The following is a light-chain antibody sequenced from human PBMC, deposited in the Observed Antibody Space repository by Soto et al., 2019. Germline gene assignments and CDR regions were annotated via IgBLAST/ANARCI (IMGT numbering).Light chain of an antibody. Sequence: QSVLTQPPSASGTPGQRVTISCSGSSSNIGSNSVKWYQQLPGMAPKLLIYSNYQRPSGVPDRFSGSKSGTSVSLAISGLQSEDEADYYCVAWDDSLNGPVFGGGTKLTVL. J-gene: IGLJ2*01. CDR2: SNY. V-gene: IGLV1-44*01. CDR3: VAWDDSLNGPV. CDR1: SSNIGSNS.